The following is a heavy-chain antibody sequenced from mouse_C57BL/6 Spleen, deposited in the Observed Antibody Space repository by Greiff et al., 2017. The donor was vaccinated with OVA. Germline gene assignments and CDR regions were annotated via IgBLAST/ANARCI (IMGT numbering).Heavy chain of an antibody. CDR2: IYPGSGNT. CDR3: AREGDKVFDY. V-gene: IGHV1-76*01. Sequence: VQLQESGAELVRPGASVKLSCKASGYTFTDYYINWVKQRPGQGLEWIARIYPGSGNTYYNEKFKGKATLTAEKSSSTAYMQLSSLTSEDSAVYFCAREGDKVFDYWGQGTTLTVSS. D-gene: IGHD3-3*01. J-gene: IGHJ2*01. CDR1: GYTFTDYY.